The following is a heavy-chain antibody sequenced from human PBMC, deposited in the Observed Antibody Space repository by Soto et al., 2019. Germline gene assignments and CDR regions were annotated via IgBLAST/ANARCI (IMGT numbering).Heavy chain of an antibody. D-gene: IGHD4-17*01. V-gene: IGHV4-30-2*01. CDR3: ARRHDYGDYRRFDP. Sequence: PSETLSLTCAVSGGSISSGGYSWSWIRQPPGKGLEWIGYIYHSGSTYYNPSLKSRVTISVDRSKNQFSLKLSSVTAADTAVYYCARRHDYGDYRRFDPWGQGTLVTVSS. CDR2: IYHSGST. J-gene: IGHJ5*02. CDR1: GGSISSGGYS.